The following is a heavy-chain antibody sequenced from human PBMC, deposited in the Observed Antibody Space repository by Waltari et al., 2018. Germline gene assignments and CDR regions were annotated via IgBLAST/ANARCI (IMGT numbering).Heavy chain of an antibody. J-gene: IGHJ4*02. CDR2: IKEDGSQR. CDR3: VKGGGNFHS. V-gene: IGHV3-7*03. D-gene: IGHD1-1*01. CDR1: GFLFSNSW. Sequence: EVQLVESGGGLVQPGESLRLSCVARGFLFSNSWMSWVRQAPGKGLEWVANIKEDGSQRYYVDSVNGRFTISRDNAKNSLYLQMNSLRVEDTAVFYCVKGGGNFHSWGQGTLVTVS.